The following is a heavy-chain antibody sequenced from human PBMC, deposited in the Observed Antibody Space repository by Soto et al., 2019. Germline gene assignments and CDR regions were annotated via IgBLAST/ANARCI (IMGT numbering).Heavy chain of an antibody. J-gene: IGHJ4*02. CDR2: ITGSGGST. Sequence: EVQLLESGGVLVQPGGSLRLSCAASGFTFNNYAMSWFRQSPGKGMEWVSGITGSGGSTYYADSVKVQFTISRNKSKTTQYLQMTSLIAEDTAVYYCAKEKDIGTYLCFDYRGQETV. CDR1: GFTFNNYA. CDR3: AKEKDIGTYLCFDY. D-gene: IGHD2-15*01. V-gene: IGHV3-23*01.